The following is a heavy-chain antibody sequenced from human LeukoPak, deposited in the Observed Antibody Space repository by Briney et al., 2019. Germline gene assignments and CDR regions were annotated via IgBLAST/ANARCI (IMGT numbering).Heavy chain of an antibody. D-gene: IGHD3-3*01. Sequence: GGSLRLSCAASGFTFSSNYMSWVRQAPGKGLEWVSIIYNGGGSTYYADSVKGRLTISRDNSKNTLYLQMNSLRAEDTAVYYCARAPHYDPPIDWGQGSLVTVSS. CDR1: GFTFSSNY. CDR2: IYNGGGST. V-gene: IGHV3-53*01. J-gene: IGHJ4*02. CDR3: ARAPHYDPPID.